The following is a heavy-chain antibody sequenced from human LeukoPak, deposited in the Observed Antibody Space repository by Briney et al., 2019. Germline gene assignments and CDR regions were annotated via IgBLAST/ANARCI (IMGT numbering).Heavy chain of an antibody. V-gene: IGHV4-30-2*01. CDR1: GGSISSGGYS. D-gene: IGHD3-10*01. Sequence: SETLSLTCAVSGGSISSGGYSWSWIRQPPGKGLEWIGYIYHSGSTYYNPSLKSRVTISVDRSKNQFSPKLSSVTAADTAVYYCARTRITMVRGVYRFDPWGQGTLVTVSS. J-gene: IGHJ5*02. CDR2: IYHSGST. CDR3: ARTRITMVRGVYRFDP.